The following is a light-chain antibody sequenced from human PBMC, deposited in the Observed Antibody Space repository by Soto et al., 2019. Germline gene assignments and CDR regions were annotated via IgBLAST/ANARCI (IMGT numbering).Light chain of an antibody. Sequence: ACIGDRVRISWRASRTISTWMAWYQQKPAKAPKLLVYDASTLQSGVASRFIGSGSGTKFTLIIIGLQPDDFTTYNWQQYTIYSRAFGQGTKVDIK. CDR1: RTISTW. J-gene: IGKJ1*01. CDR3: QQYTIYSRA. CDR2: DAS. V-gene: IGKV1-5*01.